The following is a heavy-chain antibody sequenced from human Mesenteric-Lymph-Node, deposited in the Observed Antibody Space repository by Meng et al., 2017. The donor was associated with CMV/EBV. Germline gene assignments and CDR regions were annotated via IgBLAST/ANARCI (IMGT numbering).Heavy chain of an antibody. CDR3: ARGHPVYSGSYFSH. V-gene: IGHV4-31*02. D-gene: IGHD1-26*01. J-gene: IGHJ4*02. Sequence: SGASISSGGYYWGWLRQHPGKGLEWIGYIYYRGSAYYGPSLESRVSISVDTSENQFSLKLSSVTAADTAVYYCARGHPVYSGSYFSHWGQGTLVTVSS. CDR2: IYYRGSA. CDR1: GASISSGGYY.